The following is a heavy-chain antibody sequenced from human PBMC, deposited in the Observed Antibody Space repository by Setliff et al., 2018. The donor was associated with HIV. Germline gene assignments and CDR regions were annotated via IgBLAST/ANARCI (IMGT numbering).Heavy chain of an antibody. Sequence: SVKVSCKASGDIFSFYALSWVRQAPGQGLEWMGKIIPKSDTTTYAQKFQGRVTMTADKSSNTAYMELTSLTSEDTAVYYCARDLGPSMVRGSIITLINGLFDYWGQGTPVTVSS. CDR1: GDIFSFYA. CDR2: IIPKSDTT. J-gene: IGHJ4*01. V-gene: IGHV1-69*06. CDR3: ARDLGPSMVRGSIITLINGLFDY. D-gene: IGHD3-10*01.